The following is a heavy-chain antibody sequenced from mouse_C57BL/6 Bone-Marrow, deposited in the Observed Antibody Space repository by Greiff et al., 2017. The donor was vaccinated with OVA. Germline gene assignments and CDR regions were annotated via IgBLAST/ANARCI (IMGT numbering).Heavy chain of an antibody. CDR2: IYPRSGNT. Sequence: QVQLQESGAELARPGASVKLSCKASGYTFTSSGISWVKQRTGQGLEWIGEIYPRSGNTYYNEKFKGKATLTADKSSSTAYMELRSLTSEDSAVYFCARGSGLRRGFGYWGQGTTLTVSS. CDR3: ARGSGLRRGFGY. CDR1: GYTFTSSG. D-gene: IGHD2-4*01. J-gene: IGHJ2*01. V-gene: IGHV1-81*01.